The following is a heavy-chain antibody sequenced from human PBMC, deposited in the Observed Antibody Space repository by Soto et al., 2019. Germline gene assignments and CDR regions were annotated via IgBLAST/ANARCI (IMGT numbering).Heavy chain of an antibody. V-gene: IGHV1-18*01. D-gene: IGHD1-1*01. CDR1: GYTFTSYG. CDR2: ISAYNGNT. CDR3: ARAPGTGTPEGWFDP. J-gene: IGHJ5*02. Sequence: QVQLVQSGAEVKKPGASVKVSCKASGYTFTSYGISWVRQAPGQGLEWMGWISAYNGNTNYAQKLQGRVTMTTDTSTSTAYVELRSLRSDDTAVYYCARAPGTGTPEGWFDPWGQGTLVTVSS.